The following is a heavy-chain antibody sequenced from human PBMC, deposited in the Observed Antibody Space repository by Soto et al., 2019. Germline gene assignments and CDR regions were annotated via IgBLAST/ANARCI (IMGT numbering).Heavy chain of an antibody. D-gene: IGHD1-20*01. V-gene: IGHV4-39*01. J-gene: IGHJ4*02. CDR3: ARQWGSRYKWKYLDF. CDR2: MYYSGSP. CDR1: GGSFSSSSCY. Sequence: SETLSLTCSVSGGSFSSSSCYWAWINQPPGKGLEWIGSMYYSGSPYYNLSLKSRVTISVDTSKNQFSLKLNSVTATDTAVYYCARQWGSRYKWKYLDFWGQGTLVTVSS.